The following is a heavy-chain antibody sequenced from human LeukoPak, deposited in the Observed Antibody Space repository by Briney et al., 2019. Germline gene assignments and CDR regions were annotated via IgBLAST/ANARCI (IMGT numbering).Heavy chain of an antibody. D-gene: IGHD2-2*01. J-gene: IGHJ5*02. CDR2: VFYTGST. CDR3: AGQRCSSTSCYSWFDP. V-gene: IGHV4-59*08. Sequence: SETLSLTCTVSGGSMRTYYWSWIRQPPGKGLEWIGYVFYTGSTNYNPSLKSRVTISVDTSKNQFSLKLTSVTAADTAVYYCAGQRCSSTSCYSWFDPWGQGTLVTVSS. CDR1: GGSMRTYY.